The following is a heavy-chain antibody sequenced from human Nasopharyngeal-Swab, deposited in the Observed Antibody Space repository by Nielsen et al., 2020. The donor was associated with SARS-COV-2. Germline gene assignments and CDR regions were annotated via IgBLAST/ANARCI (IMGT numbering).Heavy chain of an antibody. CDR1: GGSISSGGYY. D-gene: IGHD6-13*01. J-gene: IGHJ3*02. V-gene: IGHV4-31*03. Sequence: SETLSLTCTVSGGSISSGGYYWSWIRQHPGKGLEWIGYIYYSGSTYYNPSLKSRVTISVDTSKNQFSLKLSSVTAADTAVYYCARDLSSWYSEWAFDIWGQGTMVTVSS. CDR2: IYYSGST. CDR3: ARDLSSWYSEWAFDI.